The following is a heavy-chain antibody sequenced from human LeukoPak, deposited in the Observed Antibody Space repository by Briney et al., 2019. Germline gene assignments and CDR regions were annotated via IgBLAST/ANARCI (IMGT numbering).Heavy chain of an antibody. Sequence: GGSLRLSCAASGFTVSSNYMSWVRQAPGKGLEWVSVIYSGGSTYYADSVKGRFTISRDNSKNTLYLQLNSLRAEDTAVYYCARHPVAAAGLSLYYYYYMDVWGKGTTVTISS. CDR2: IYSGGST. J-gene: IGHJ6*03. CDR3: ARHPVAAAGLSLYYYYYMDV. CDR1: GFTVSSNY. D-gene: IGHD6-13*01. V-gene: IGHV3-53*01.